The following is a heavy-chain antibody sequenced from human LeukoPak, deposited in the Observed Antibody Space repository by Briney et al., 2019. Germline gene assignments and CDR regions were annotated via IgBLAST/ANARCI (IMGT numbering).Heavy chain of an antibody. Sequence: PSETLSLTCTVSGGSISSSSYYWGWIRQPPGKGLEWIGSIYYSGSTYYNPSLKSRVTISVDTSKNQFSLKLSSVTAADTAVYYCARHSRCITVTTSWFDPWGRGTLVTVSS. J-gene: IGHJ5*02. CDR1: GGSISSSSYY. CDR3: ARHSRCITVTTSWFDP. D-gene: IGHD1-20*01. CDR2: IYYSGST. V-gene: IGHV4-39*01.